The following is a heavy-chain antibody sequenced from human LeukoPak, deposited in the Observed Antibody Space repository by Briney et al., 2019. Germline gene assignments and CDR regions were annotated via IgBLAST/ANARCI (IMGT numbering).Heavy chain of an antibody. Sequence: SETLSLTCTVSGGPISSSSYYWGWIRQPPGKGLEWIGSIYYSGSTYYNPSLKSRVTISVDTSKNQFSLKLSSVTAADTAVYYCARRGHSSHGYWYFDLWGRGTLVTVSS. CDR3: ARRGHSSHGYWYFDL. V-gene: IGHV4-39*01. CDR1: GGPISSSSYY. CDR2: IYYSGST. D-gene: IGHD6-13*01. J-gene: IGHJ2*01.